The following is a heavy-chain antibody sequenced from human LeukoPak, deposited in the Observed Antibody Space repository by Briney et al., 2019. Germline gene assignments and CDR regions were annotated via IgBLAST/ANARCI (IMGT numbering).Heavy chain of an antibody. D-gene: IGHD6-19*01. Sequence: PGGSLRLSCAASGFTVSSNFMSWVRQAPGKGLEWVSVIYSGGSTYYADSVKGRFTISRDNSKNTLYLQMNSLRAEDTAVYYCARSPSGWLDYWGQGTLVTVSS. CDR2: IYSGGST. CDR1: GFTVSSNF. V-gene: IGHV3-66*01. CDR3: ARSPSGWLDY. J-gene: IGHJ4*02.